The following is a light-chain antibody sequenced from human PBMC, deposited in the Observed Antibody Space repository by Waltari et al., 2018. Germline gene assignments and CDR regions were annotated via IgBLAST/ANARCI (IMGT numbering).Light chain of an antibody. CDR2: YAS. J-gene: IGKJ1*01. CDR1: QRIGTS. V-gene: IGKV6D-21*02. CDR3: HQSSSLPRT. Sequence: EIVLPQSPDIQSVTPKEKVTITCRASQRIGTSLHWYQQKPDQSPKLLIKYASQSVSGVPSRFSGSGSGTEFTLTIHSLEAEDVAAYYCHQSSSLPRTFGQGTKVEI.